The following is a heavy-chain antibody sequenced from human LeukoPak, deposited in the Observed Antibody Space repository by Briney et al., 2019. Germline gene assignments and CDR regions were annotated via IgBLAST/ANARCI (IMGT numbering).Heavy chain of an antibody. CDR1: GFTVSSKY. D-gene: IGHD6-13*01. CDR2: IYSGGST. V-gene: IGHV3-66*01. Sequence: GGSLRLSCVASGFTVSSKYMSWVRQAPGKGLEWVSVIYSGGSTYYGEPVKGRFTISRDNSKNTLSLQMNSLRAEDTAVYYCARGIALDYWGQGTLVTVSS. CDR3: ARGIALDY. J-gene: IGHJ4*02.